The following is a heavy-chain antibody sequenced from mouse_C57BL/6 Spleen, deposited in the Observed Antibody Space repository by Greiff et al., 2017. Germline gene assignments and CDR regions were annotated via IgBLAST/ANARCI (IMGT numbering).Heavy chain of an antibody. Sequence: EVKLMESGGGLVQPKGSLKLSCAASGFSFNTYAMNWVRQAPGKGLEWVARIRSKSNNYATYYADSVKDRFTISRDDSESMLYLQMNNLKTEDTAMYYCVRQEGSWFAYWGQGTLVTVSA. CDR3: VRQEGSWFAY. CDR2: IRSKSNNYAT. D-gene: IGHD3-3*01. J-gene: IGHJ3*01. V-gene: IGHV10-1*01. CDR1: GFSFNTYA.